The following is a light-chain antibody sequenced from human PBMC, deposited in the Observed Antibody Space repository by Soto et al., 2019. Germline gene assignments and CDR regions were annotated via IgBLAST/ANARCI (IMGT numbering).Light chain of an antibody. CDR2: SNN. Sequence: QSVLTQPPSASGTPGQRVTISCSGSSSNIGSNTVNWYQQLPGTAPKLLIYSNNLRPSGVPERFSGSKSGTSASLAISGLQSEDEADYYCAAWDDSLKAVVFGGGTKVTVL. CDR3: AAWDDSLKAVV. J-gene: IGLJ2*01. V-gene: IGLV1-44*01. CDR1: SSNIGSNT.